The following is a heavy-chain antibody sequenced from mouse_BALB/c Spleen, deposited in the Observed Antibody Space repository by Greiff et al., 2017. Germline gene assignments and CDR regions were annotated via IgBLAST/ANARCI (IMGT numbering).Heavy chain of an antibody. CDR1: GFTFSSFG. Sequence: EVQRVESGGGLVQPGGSRKLSCAASGFTFSSFGMHWVRQAPEQGLEWVAYISSGSSTIYYADTVKGRFTISRDNPKNTLFLQMTSLRSEDTAMYYCARAYGNQAWFAYGGQGTLVTVSA. CDR2: ISSGSSTI. CDR3: ARAYGNQAWFAY. V-gene: IGHV5-17*02. D-gene: IGHD2-1*01. J-gene: IGHJ3*01.